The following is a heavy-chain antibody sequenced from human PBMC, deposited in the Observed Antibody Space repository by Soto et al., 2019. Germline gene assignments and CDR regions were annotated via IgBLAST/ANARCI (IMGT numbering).Heavy chain of an antibody. CDR2: ISSSGSTI. D-gene: IGHD3-22*01. Sequence: QVQLVESGGGLVKPGGSLRLSCAASGFTFSDYYMSWIRQAPGKGLEWVSYISSSGSTIYYADSVKGRFTISRDNAKNSLYLQMNSLRAEDTAVYYCAREGSYYDSSGYYSRSYWYFDLWGRGTLVTVSS. V-gene: IGHV3-11*01. CDR3: AREGSYYDSSGYYSRSYWYFDL. CDR1: GFTFSDYY. J-gene: IGHJ2*01.